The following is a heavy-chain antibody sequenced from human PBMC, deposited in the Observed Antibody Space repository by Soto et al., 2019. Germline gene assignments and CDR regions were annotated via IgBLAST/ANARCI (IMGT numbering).Heavy chain of an antibody. CDR3: ARLGYYDSSGYLLDY. CDR2: IYYSGST. Sequence: SETLSLTYTVSGGSISSGGYYWSWIRQHPGKGLEWIGYIYYSGSTYYNPSLKSRVTISVDTSKNQFSLKLSSVTAADTAVYYCARLGYYDSSGYLLDYWGQGTLVTVSS. CDR1: GGSISSGGYY. J-gene: IGHJ4*02. V-gene: IGHV4-31*03. D-gene: IGHD3-22*01.